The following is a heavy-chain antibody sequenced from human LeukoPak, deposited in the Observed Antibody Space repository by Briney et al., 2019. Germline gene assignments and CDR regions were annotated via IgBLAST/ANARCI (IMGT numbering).Heavy chain of an antibody. J-gene: IGHJ4*02. Sequence: ASVKVSCKASGYTFSSYGISWVRQAPGQGLEWMGWISAYNGNTNYAQKLQGRVTMTTDTSTSTACMELRSLRSDDTAVYYCARTGIAVAGPIDYWGQGTLVTVSS. CDR1: GYTFSSYG. CDR3: ARTGIAVAGPIDY. V-gene: IGHV1-18*01. CDR2: ISAYNGNT. D-gene: IGHD6-19*01.